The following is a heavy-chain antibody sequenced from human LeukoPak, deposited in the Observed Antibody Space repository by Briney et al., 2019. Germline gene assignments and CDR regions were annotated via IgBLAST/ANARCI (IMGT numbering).Heavy chain of an antibody. D-gene: IGHD5-18*01. J-gene: IGHJ4*02. Sequence: ASVKVSCKASGYTFTSYGISWVRQAPGQGLEWMGWISAYNGNTNYAQKLQGRVTMTTDTSTSTAYMELRSLRSDDTAVYYCARGGPIQLWLLYFDYWGQGTLVTVSS. CDR2: ISAYNGNT. CDR3: ARGGPIQLWLLYFDY. CDR1: GYTFTSYG. V-gene: IGHV1-18*01.